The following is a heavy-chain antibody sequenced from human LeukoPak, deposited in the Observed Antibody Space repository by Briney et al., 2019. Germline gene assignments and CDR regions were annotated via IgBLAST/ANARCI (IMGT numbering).Heavy chain of an antibody. CDR3: AREMTTVNWFGP. Sequence: SETLSLTCSVSGGSISGYYWSWIRQPAAKGLEWIGRINTSGSTNYNPSLESRVTMSVDTTKNQFSLQLTSVTAADTAVYYCAREMTTVNWFGPWGQGTLVTVSS. V-gene: IGHV4-4*07. CDR2: INTSGST. CDR1: GGSISGYY. J-gene: IGHJ5*02. D-gene: IGHD4-11*01.